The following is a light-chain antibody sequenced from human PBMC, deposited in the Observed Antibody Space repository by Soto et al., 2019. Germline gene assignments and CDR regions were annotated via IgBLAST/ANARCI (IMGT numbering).Light chain of an antibody. CDR1: SSDVGKYDY. CDR2: EVS. V-gene: IGLV2-14*01. CDR3: TSKTSSSTPYV. J-gene: IGLJ1*01. Sequence: QSALTQPPSASGSPGQSVTISCTGTSSDVGKYDYVSWYQQYPGGGPRLLIYEVSNRPSGVSNRFSGSKSGNTASLTISGLQVEDEADYYCTSKTSSSTPYVFGTGTQLTVL.